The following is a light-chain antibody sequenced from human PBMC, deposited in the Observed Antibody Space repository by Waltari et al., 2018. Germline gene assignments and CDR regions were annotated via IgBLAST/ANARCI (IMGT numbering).Light chain of an antibody. CDR2: ENN. Sequence: QSVFPQPPSASAAPGQTVTISCSGSSSNIENTSVHWYQQLPGTAPILLIYENNNRPSVIPDRFSGSKSGTSATLDITVLQTGDDADYYCGAGDSSLTAGVFGGGTKLTVL. V-gene: IGLV1-51*02. CDR3: GAGDSSLTAGV. CDR1: SSNIENTS. J-gene: IGLJ2*01.